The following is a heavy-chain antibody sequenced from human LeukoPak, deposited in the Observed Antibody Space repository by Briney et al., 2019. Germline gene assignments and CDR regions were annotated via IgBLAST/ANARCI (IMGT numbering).Heavy chain of an antibody. V-gene: IGHV3-74*01. Sequence: GGSLRLSCAASGFTFSSCWMHWVRQAPGKGLVWVSRINSDGSSTNYADSVKGRFTISRDNSKNTLFLQMNSLRADDTAVYYCAREFKSGYGMWAWGQGTLVTVSS. D-gene: IGHD5-18*01. J-gene: IGHJ5*02. CDR1: GFTFSSCW. CDR3: AREFKSGYGMWA. CDR2: INSDGSST.